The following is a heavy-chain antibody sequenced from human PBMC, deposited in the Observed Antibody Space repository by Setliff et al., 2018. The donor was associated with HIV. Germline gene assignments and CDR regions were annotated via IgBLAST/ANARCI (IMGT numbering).Heavy chain of an antibody. CDR1: GGSISSSSYY. Sequence: SETLSLTCTVSGGSISSSSYYWGWIRQPPGKGLEWIGSIYYSGSTYYNPSLKSRVTISVDTSKNQFSLKLRSVTAADTAVYYCARGLTTVTTIYWGQGTLVTVSS. D-gene: IGHD4-17*01. V-gene: IGHV4-39*01. CDR3: ARGLTTVTTIY. CDR2: IYYSGST. J-gene: IGHJ4*02.